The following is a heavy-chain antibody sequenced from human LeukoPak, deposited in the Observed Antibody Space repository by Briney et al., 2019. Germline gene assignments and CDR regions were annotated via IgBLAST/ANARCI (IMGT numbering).Heavy chain of an antibody. Sequence: GGSLTLSCAASGFTFDRYDMHWVRQATGKGLEWVSAIGNAADTYYPGSVKGRFTISRENAKNSLYLQMNALRAGDTAVYFCAGGRGQIINYWGQGTLVTVSS. V-gene: IGHV3-13*01. CDR1: GFTFDRYD. J-gene: IGHJ4*02. CDR2: IGNAADT. CDR3: AGGRGQIINY.